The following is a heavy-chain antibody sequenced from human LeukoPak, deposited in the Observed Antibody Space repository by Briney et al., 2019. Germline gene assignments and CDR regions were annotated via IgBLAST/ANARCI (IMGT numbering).Heavy chain of an antibody. J-gene: IGHJ4*02. CDR2: IYYSGST. V-gene: IGHV4-59*01. CDR1: GGSISSYY. Sequence: SETPSLTCTVSGGSISSYYWSWIRQSPGKGLEWIGYIYYSGSTNYNPSLKSRVTISVDTSKNQFSLKLSSVTAADTAVYYCARASKAYSSFDYWGQGTLVTVSS. D-gene: IGHD5-18*01. CDR3: ARASKAYSSFDY.